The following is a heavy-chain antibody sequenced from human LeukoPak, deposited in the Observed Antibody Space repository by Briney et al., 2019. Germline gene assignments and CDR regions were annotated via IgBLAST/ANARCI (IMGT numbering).Heavy chain of an antibody. CDR3: ARDLHIAAADTLDY. CDR2: IWYDGSNK. CDR1: GFTFSSYG. D-gene: IGHD6-13*01. J-gene: IGHJ4*02. Sequence: GGSLRLSCAASGFTFSSYGMHWVRQAPGKGLEWVAVIWYDGSNKYYADSVKGRFTISRDNSKNTLYLQMNSLRAEDTAVYYCARDLHIAAADTLDYWGQGTLATVSS. V-gene: IGHV3-33*01.